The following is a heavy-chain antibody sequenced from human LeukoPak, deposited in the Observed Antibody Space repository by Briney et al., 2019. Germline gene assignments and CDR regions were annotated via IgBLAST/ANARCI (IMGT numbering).Heavy chain of an antibody. J-gene: IGHJ4*02. CDR3: AKDYRYCSGSSCYSGYYFDY. CDR1: GFTFSSYA. V-gene: IGHV3-23*01. D-gene: IGHD2-15*01. Sequence: PGGSLRLSCAASGFTFSSYAMSWVRQAPGKGLEWVSAISGSGGSTYYADSVKGRFTISRDNSKNTLYLQMNSLRAEDTAVYYCAKDYRYCSGSSCYSGYYFDYWGQGTLVTVSS. CDR2: ISGSGGST.